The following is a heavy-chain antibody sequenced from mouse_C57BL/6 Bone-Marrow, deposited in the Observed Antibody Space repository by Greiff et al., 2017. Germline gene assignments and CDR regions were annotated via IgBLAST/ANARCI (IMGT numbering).Heavy chain of an antibody. V-gene: IGHV1-15*01. D-gene: IGHD2-13*01. CDR3: TRGGEAGVI. CDR2: IDPETGGT. CDR1: GYTFTDYE. Sequence: VQLQQSGAELVRPGASVTLSCKASGYTFTDYEMHWVKQTPVHGLEWIGAIDPETGGTAYNQKFKGKAILTVDKSSSTAYMELRSLTSEDSAVYYCTRGGEAGVIWGQGTSVTVSS. J-gene: IGHJ4*01.